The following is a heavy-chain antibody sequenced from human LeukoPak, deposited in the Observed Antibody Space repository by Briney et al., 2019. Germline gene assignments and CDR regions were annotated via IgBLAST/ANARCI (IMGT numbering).Heavy chain of an antibody. CDR3: ARGMVQVGATP. V-gene: IGHV4-4*02. CDR2: IYHSGST. D-gene: IGHD1-26*01. CDR1: GGSISSSNW. Sequence: SGTLSLTCAVSGGSISSSNWWSWVRQPPGKGLEWIGSIYHSGSTYYNPSLKSRVTISVDTSKNQFSLKLSSVTAADTAVYYCARGMVQVGATPWGQGTLVTVSS. J-gene: IGHJ5*02.